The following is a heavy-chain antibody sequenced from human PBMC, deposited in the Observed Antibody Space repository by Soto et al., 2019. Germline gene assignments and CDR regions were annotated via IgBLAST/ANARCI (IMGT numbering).Heavy chain of an antibody. J-gene: IGHJ6*03. CDR3: ARSGPYQFGGVIVKPYYYYMDV. V-gene: IGHV3-13*01. CDR1: GFTFSSYD. D-gene: IGHD3-16*02. CDR2: IGTAGDT. Sequence: GGSLRLSCAASGFTFSSYDMHWVRQATGKGLEWVSAIGTAGDTYYPGSVKGRFTISRENAKNSLYLQMNSLRAGDTAVYYCARSGPYQFGGVIVKPYYYYMDVWGKGTTVTVSS.